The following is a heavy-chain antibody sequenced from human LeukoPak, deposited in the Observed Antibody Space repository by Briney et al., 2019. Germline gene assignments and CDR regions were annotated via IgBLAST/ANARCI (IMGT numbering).Heavy chain of an antibody. V-gene: IGHV3-7*01. Sequence: GGSLRLSCAASGFTFSSYWMSWVRQAPGKGLEWVANIKQDGSEKYYVDSVKGRFTISRDNAKNSLYLQMNSLRAEDTAVYYCARVASPPLQLWPPHGAFDIWGQGTMVTVSS. CDR1: GFTFSSYW. CDR2: IKQDGSEK. D-gene: IGHD5-18*01. CDR3: ARVASPPLQLWPPHGAFDI. J-gene: IGHJ3*02.